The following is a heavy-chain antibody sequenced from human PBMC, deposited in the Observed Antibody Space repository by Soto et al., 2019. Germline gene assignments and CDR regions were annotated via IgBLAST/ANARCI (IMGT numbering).Heavy chain of an antibody. CDR2: IYYSGST. V-gene: IGHV4-59*01. CDR3: ARLYCSSTSCYPLYFDY. D-gene: IGHD2-2*01. J-gene: IGHJ4*02. CDR1: GGSISSYY. Sequence: LSLTCTVSGGSISSYYWSWIRQPPGKGLEWIGYIYYSGSTNYNPSLKSRVTISVDTSKNQFSLKLSSVTAADTAVYYCARLYCSSTSCYPLYFDYWGQGTLVTVSS.